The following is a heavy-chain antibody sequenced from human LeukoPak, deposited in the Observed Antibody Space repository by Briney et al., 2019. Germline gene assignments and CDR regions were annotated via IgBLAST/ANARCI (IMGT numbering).Heavy chain of an antibody. CDR2: ISSSSSYI. Sequence: GGSLRLSCAASGFTFSSYSMNWVRQAPGKGLEWVSSISSSSSYIYYADSVKGRFTISRDNAKNSLYLQMNSLRAEDTAVYYCAKGHLSCSSTSCYEDYWGQGTLVTVSS. CDR1: GFTFSSYS. J-gene: IGHJ4*02. D-gene: IGHD2-2*01. CDR3: AKGHLSCSSTSCYEDY. V-gene: IGHV3-21*04.